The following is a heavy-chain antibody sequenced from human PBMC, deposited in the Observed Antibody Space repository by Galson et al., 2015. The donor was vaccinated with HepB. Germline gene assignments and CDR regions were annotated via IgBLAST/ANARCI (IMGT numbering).Heavy chain of an antibody. V-gene: IGHV5-10-1*01. CDR2: IDPSDSYT. Sequence: QSGAEVKKPGESLRISCKGSGYSFTSYWISWVRQMPGKGLEWMGRIDPSDSYTNYSPSFQGHVTISADKSISTAYLQWSSLKASDTAMYYCARGEQQLVRGYYYYYGMDVWGQGTTVTVSS. CDR1: GYSFTSYW. CDR3: ARGEQQLVRGYYYYYGMDV. D-gene: IGHD6-13*01. J-gene: IGHJ6*02.